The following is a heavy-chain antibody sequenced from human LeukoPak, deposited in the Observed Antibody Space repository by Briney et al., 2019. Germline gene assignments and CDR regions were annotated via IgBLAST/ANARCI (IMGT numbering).Heavy chain of an antibody. CDR2: INPNSGGT. CDR1: GYTFTGYY. Sequence: ASVKVSCKASGYTFTGYYMHWVRQAPGQGLEWMGWINPNSGGTNYAQKFQGRVTMTRDTSISTAYMELSRLRSDDTAVYYCARDYGGNSQTYYYYMDVWGKGTTVTVSS. D-gene: IGHD4-23*01. J-gene: IGHJ6*03. CDR3: ARDYGGNSQTYYYYMDV. V-gene: IGHV1-2*02.